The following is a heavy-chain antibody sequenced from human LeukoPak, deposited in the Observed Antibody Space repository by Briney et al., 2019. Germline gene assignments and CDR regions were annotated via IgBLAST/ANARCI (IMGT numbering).Heavy chain of an antibody. CDR2: ICHSGST. CDR3: ARDKRDFWSGYYYGMDV. J-gene: IGHJ6*02. V-gene: IGHV4-30-2*01. CDR1: GGSISSGGYS. D-gene: IGHD3-3*01. Sequence: SQTLSLTCAVSGGSISSGGYSWSWIRQPPGKGLEWIGYICHSGSTYYNPSLKSRVTISVDRSKNQFSLKLSSVTAADTAVYYCARDKRDFWSGYYYGMDVWGQGTTVTVSS.